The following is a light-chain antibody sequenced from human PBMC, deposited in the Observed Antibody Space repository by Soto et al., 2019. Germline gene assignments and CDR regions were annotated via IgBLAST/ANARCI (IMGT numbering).Light chain of an antibody. CDR3: QSYDSSLSGGV. CDR2: GNT. V-gene: IGLV1-40*01. J-gene: IGLJ2*01. Sequence: QAVVTQPPSVSGAPGQRVTISCTGSSSNIGAYDVHWYQHLPGTAPKVLIYGNTNRPSGVPDRFSGSKSGTSASLAITGLQAEDEADYYCQSYDSSLSGGVFGGGTKLTVL. CDR1: SSNIGAYD.